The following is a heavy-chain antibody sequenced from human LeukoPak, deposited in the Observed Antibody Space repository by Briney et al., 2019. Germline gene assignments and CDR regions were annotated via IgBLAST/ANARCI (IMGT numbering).Heavy chain of an antibody. CDR1: GYTFTSYG. D-gene: IGHD1-26*01. V-gene: IGHV1-18*01. J-gene: IGHJ3*02. CDR2: ISAYNGNT. Sequence: GASAKVSRKASGYTFTSYGISWVRQAPGQGLEWMGWISAYNGNTNYAQKLQGRVTMTTDTSTSTAYMELRSLRSDDTAVYYCARSGTGGPYDAFDIWGQGTMVTVSS. CDR3: ARSGTGGPYDAFDI.